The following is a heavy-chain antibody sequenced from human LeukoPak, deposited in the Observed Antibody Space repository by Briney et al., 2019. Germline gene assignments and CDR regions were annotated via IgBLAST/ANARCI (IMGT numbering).Heavy chain of an antibody. J-gene: IGHJ4*02. Sequence: PSQSLSLTRTVSAASISIYCWGSIRQHPGEGLEWIGYIYDSGSTNSNPSLKSRVTMSVDTSKNQSSLKLSSVTAADTAVYYCARIDRAVAGTIDYWGQGTLVTVSS. V-gene: IGHV4-59*08. CDR2: IYDSGST. D-gene: IGHD6-19*01. CDR3: ARIDRAVAGTIDY. CDR1: AASISIYC.